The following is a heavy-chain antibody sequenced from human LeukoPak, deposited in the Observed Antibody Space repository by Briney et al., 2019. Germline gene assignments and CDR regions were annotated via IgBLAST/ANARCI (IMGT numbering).Heavy chain of an antibody. Sequence: PSETLSLTCTVSGGSISSSSYYWGWIRQPPGKGLEWIGSIYYSGSTYYNPSLNSRVTISVDTSKNQFSLKLGFVTASDTAVYYCARERMYSSGWYFPHWGQGTLVTVSS. D-gene: IGHD6-19*01. J-gene: IGHJ4*02. CDR3: ARERMYSSGWYFPH. CDR2: IYYSGST. CDR1: GGSISSSSYY. V-gene: IGHV4-39*07.